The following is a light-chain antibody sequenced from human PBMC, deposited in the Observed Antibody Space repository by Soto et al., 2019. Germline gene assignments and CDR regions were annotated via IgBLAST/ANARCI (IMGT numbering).Light chain of an antibody. J-gene: IGKJ1*01. CDR1: QGISSY. CDR3: QQYYSYPWT. CDR2: AAS. V-gene: IGKV1-8*01. Sequence: AIRMTQSPSSFSASPGDRVTITCRASQGISSYLAWYQQKPCKAPKLLIYAASTLQSGVPSRFSGSGSGTDFTLTISCLQSEDFATYYGQQYYSYPWTFGQGTKLEIK.